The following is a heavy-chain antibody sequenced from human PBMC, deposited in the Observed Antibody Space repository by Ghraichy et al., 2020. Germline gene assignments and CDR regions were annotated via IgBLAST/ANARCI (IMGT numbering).Heavy chain of an antibody. V-gene: IGHV3-21*01. D-gene: IGHD3-3*01. J-gene: IGHJ6*02. CDR3: ASDRGTIFGVVIPDYGMDV. CDR1: GFTFSSYS. CDR2: ISSSSSYI. Sequence: GGSLRLSCAASGFTFSSYSMNWVRQALGKGLEWVSSISSSSSYIYYADSVKGRFTISRDNAKNSLYLQMNSLRAEDTAVYYCASDRGTIFGVVIPDYGMDVWGQGTTVTVSS.